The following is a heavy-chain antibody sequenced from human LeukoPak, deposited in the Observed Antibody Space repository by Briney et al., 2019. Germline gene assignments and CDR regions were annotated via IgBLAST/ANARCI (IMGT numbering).Heavy chain of an antibody. CDR1: GFTFSSYG. CDR3: AKEGCSGWPDGLFYY. Sequence: GGSVRLSCGASGFTFSSYGMHWVRQAPGKGLEWVAVISYDGSNKYYADSVKGRFTISRDNSKNTLYLQMNSLRAEDTAVYYCAKEGCSGWPDGLFYYWGQGTLVTVSS. J-gene: IGHJ4*02. V-gene: IGHV3-30*18. CDR2: ISYDGSNK. D-gene: IGHD2-15*01.